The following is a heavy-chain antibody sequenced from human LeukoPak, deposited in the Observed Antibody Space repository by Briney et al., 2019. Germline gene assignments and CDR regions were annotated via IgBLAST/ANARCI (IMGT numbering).Heavy chain of an antibody. Sequence: GGSLRLSCAASGFTFDDYAMHWVRQAPGKGLEWVSGISWNSGSIGYADSVKGRFTISRDNAKNSLYLQMNSLRAEDTALYYCAKAYRGDSSSWLGRYYYGMDVWGQGTTVTVSS. CDR3: AKAYRGDSSSWLGRYYYGMDV. CDR2: ISWNSGSI. D-gene: IGHD6-13*01. V-gene: IGHV3-9*01. J-gene: IGHJ6*02. CDR1: GFTFDDYA.